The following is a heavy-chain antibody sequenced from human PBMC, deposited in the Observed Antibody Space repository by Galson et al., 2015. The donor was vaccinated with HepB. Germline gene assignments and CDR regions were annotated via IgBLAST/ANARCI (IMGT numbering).Heavy chain of an antibody. CDR1: GFTFSSYA. V-gene: IGHV3-30-3*01. D-gene: IGHD2-2*01. CDR2: ISYDGSNK. CDR3: ARDREYCSSTSCYFDAFDI. Sequence: SLRLSCAASGFTFSSYAMHWVRQAPGKGLEWVAVISYDGSNKYYADSVKGRFTISRDNSKNTLYLQMNSLRAEDTAVYYCARDREYCSSTSCYFDAFDIWGQGTMVTVSS. J-gene: IGHJ3*02.